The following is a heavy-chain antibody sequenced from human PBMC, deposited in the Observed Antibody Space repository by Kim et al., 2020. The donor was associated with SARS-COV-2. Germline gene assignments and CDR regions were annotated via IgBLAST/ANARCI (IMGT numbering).Heavy chain of an antibody. J-gene: IGHJ3*02. CDR2: INPSGGST. Sequence: ASVKVSCKASGYTFTSYYMHWVRQAPGQGLEWMGIINPSGGSTSYAQKFQGRVTMTSDTSTSTVYMELSSLRSEDTAVYYCARDPARRDAFDIWGQGTMVTVSS. V-gene: IGHV1-46*01. CDR1: GYTFTSYY. CDR3: ARDPARRDAFDI.